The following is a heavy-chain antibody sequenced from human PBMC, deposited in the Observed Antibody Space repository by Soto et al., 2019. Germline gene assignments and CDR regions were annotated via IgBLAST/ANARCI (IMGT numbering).Heavy chain of an antibody. D-gene: IGHD2-2*03. Sequence: GGSLRLSCAASGFTFSSYSMNWVRQAPGKGLEWVSYISSSSSTIYYADSVKGRFTISRDNAKNSLYLQMNSLRAEDTAVYYCARDFGDCSSTSCYCDYWGQGTLVTVSS. CDR1: GFTFSSYS. CDR2: ISSSSSTI. J-gene: IGHJ4*02. CDR3: ARDFGDCSSTSCYCDY. V-gene: IGHV3-48*01.